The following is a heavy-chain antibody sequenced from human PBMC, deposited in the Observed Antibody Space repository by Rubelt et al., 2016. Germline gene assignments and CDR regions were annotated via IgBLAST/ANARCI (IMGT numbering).Heavy chain of an antibody. Sequence: ASGFAFGTYWMHWVRQVPGQGLVWVSRISSDGTTTNYADSVKGRITISRDNAKNTLFLPMTSLRAEETAVYCCVRDWGELRFLTWGQGTLVTVSS. D-gene: IGHD3-3*01. V-gene: IGHV3-74*01. CDR3: VRDWGELRFLT. CDR2: ISSDGTTT. J-gene: IGHJ5*02. CDR1: GFAFGTYW.